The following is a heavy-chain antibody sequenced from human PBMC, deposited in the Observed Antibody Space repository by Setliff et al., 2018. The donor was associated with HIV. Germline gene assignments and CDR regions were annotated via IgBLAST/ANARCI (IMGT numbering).Heavy chain of an antibody. CDR1: GYTFTTHD. V-gene: IGHV1-8*01. Sequence: GASVKVSCKASGYTFTTHDNTHDINWVRQAPGQGLEWMGWMSPNSDNRGYAQKFQGRVTMTRDTSISTAYMELSSLRSEDTAVYYCARDRGCVYNTLSPFGYNYHMDVWGKGTTVTVSS. J-gene: IGHJ6*03. CDR3: ARDRGCVYNTLSPFGYNYHMDV. CDR2: MSPNSDNR. D-gene: IGHD3-10*01.